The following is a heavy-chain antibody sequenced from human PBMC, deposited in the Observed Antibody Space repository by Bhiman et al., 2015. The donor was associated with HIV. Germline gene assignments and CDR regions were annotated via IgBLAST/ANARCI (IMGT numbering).Heavy chain of an antibody. CDR3: AKDPSSGSWTGYYFDY. CDR2: IWYDGSDK. J-gene: IGHJ4*02. V-gene: IGHV3-33*06. CDR1: GFTFSSYA. D-gene: IGHD1-26*01. Sequence: QVQLVESGGGVVQPGGSLRLSCAASGFTFSSYAMHWVRQAPGKGLEWVAVIWYDGSDKYYADSVKGRFTLSRDNSKNTLYLQMKSLRAEDTAVYYCAKDPSSGSWTGYYFDYWGQGTLVTVSS.